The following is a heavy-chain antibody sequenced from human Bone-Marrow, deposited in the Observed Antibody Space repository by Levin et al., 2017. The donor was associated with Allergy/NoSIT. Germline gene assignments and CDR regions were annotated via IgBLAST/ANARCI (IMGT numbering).Heavy chain of an antibody. CDR2: ISGSGGST. J-gene: IGHJ5*02. CDR1: GFTFSSYA. Sequence: GGSLRLSCAASGFTFSSYAMSWVRQAPGKGLEWVSAISGSGGSTYYADSVKGRFTISRDNSKNTLYLQMNSLRAEDTAVYYCAKSLSSSGRAGVDPWGQGTLVTVSS. V-gene: IGHV3-23*01. D-gene: IGHD6-6*01. CDR3: AKSLSSSGRAGVDP.